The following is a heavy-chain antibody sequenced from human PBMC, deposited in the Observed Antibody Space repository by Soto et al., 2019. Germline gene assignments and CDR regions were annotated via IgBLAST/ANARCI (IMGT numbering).Heavy chain of an antibody. D-gene: IGHD3-3*01. Sequence: SETLSLTCAAHNGSFTDYFWTWIRQSPGRGLGWIGEINHRGGATYNPSLRSRVTISIDTSKNHFSLSLRSLTAADTAVYYCVARGMTYDFLSGPHPFDPWGHGTLVTVSS. CDR2: INHRGGA. V-gene: IGHV4-34*01. CDR1: NGSFTDYF. J-gene: IGHJ5*02. CDR3: VARGMTYDFLSGPHPFDP.